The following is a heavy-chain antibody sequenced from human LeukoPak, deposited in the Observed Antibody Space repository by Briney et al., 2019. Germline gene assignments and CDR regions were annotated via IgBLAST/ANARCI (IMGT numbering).Heavy chain of an antibody. CDR3: ARIQGAADIRPVDY. CDR1: GYSFTNYW. J-gene: IGHJ4*02. Sequence: HGESLKISCKGSGYSFTNYWISWVRQMPGKGLEWMGRIDPSDSYTKYSPSFQGHVTISADKSISTAYLQWSSLKASDTAMYYCARIQGAADIRPVDYWGQGTLVTVSS. D-gene: IGHD6-13*01. CDR2: IDPSDSYT. V-gene: IGHV5-10-1*01.